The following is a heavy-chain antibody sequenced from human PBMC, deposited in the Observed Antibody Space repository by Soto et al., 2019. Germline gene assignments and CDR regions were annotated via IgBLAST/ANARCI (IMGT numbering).Heavy chain of an antibody. J-gene: IGHJ3*02. CDR1: GYSFTNYW. Sequence: PGESLKISCKGSGYSFTNYWIGWVRQMPGRGLEWMGIIYPGDSDTRYSPSFRGQVSISVDKSISTAYLQWNSLKASDTATYYCARPPQYYDAFDIWSQGTMVTVSS. CDR3: ARPPQYYDAFDI. D-gene: IGHD2-8*01. CDR2: IYPGDSDT. V-gene: IGHV5-51*01.